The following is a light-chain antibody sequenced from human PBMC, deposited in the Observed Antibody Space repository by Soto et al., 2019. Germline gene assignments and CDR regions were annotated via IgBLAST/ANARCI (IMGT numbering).Light chain of an antibody. CDR3: QQVTRFPFT. CDR2: KAS. J-gene: IGKJ3*01. Sequence: DIQMTQSPSTLSGSVGDRVTITCRASQTISSWLAWYQQKPGKAPKLLIYKASTLKSGVPSRFSGSGSGTDFTLTISSLQPEDFATYYCQQVTRFPFTFGPGTKVDIK. CDR1: QTISSW. V-gene: IGKV1-5*03.